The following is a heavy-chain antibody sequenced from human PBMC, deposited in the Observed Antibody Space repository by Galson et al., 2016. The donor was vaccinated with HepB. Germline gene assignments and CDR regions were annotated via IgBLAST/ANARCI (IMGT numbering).Heavy chain of an antibody. Sequence: SLRLSCAASGFTFRTHAVHWVRQAPGKGLEWVGDSKYYPDSVKGRFTISRDNSKNTLYLQMNSLRAEDTAVYYCASAWTGSYVCYFDSWGQGTLVTVSS. CDR1: GFTFRTHA. D-gene: IGHD3-10*01. CDR3: ASAWTGSYVCYFDS. CDR2: SK. J-gene: IGHJ4*02. V-gene: IGHV3-30*04.